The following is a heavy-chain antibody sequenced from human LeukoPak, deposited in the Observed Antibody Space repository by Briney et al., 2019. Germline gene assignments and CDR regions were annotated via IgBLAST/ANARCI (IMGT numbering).Heavy chain of an antibody. CDR3: ARGGRGYYNFDY. Sequence: SETLSLTRTVSGGSISSYYWSWIRQPPGKGLEWIGYIYYSGSTNYNPSLKSRVTISVDTSKNQFSLKLSSVTAADTAVYYCARGGRGYYNFDYWGQGTLVTVSS. D-gene: IGHD3-22*01. CDR2: IYYSGST. CDR1: GGSISSYY. V-gene: IGHV4-59*01. J-gene: IGHJ4*02.